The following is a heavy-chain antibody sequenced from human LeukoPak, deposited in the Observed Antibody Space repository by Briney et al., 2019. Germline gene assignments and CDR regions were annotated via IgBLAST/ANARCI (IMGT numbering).Heavy chain of an antibody. V-gene: IGHV1-2*02. CDR1: GYTFTGYY. D-gene: IGHD2-15*01. Sequence: ASVKVSCKASGYTFTGYYMHWVRQAPGQGLEWMGWINPNSGGTNYAQKFQGRVTMTRDTSISTAYVELSRLRSDDTAVYYCASLLGYCSGGSCSPYYFDYWGQGTLVTVSS. CDR2: INPNSGGT. CDR3: ASLLGYCSGGSCSPYYFDY. J-gene: IGHJ4*02.